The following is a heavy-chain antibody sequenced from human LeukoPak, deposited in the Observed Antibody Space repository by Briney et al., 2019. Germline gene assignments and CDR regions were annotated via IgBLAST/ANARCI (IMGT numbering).Heavy chain of an antibody. Sequence: SETLSLTCTVSGGSIISSSYYWSWIRQPAGKGLEWIGRIYTSGGTNYNPSLKSRVTISVDTSKNQFSLKLSSVTAADTAVYYCARGLRYYYGSGSYYNLDYWGQGTLVTVSS. CDR1: GGSIISSSYY. CDR2: IYTSGGT. J-gene: IGHJ4*02. V-gene: IGHV4-61*02. D-gene: IGHD3-10*01. CDR3: ARGLRYYYGSGSYYNLDY.